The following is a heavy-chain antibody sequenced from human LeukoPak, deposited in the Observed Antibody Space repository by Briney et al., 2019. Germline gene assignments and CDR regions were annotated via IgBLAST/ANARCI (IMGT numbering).Heavy chain of an antibody. CDR2: INPNGGGT. CDR1: GYTFTAYY. Sequence: ASVKVSCKASGYTFTAYYIHWVRQAPGQGLEWMGWINPNGGGTNYAQEFQGRVTMTRDTSISTAYMELSRLRSDDTALYYCAGGITGGDFWGQGTLVTVPS. J-gene: IGHJ4*02. CDR3: AGGITGGDF. V-gene: IGHV1-2*02. D-gene: IGHD1-14*01.